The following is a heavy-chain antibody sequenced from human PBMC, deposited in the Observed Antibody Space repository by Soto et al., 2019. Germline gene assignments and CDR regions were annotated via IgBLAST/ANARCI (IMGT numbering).Heavy chain of an antibody. J-gene: IGHJ4*02. Sequence: PSETLSLTCAVYGGSFSGYYWSWIRQPPGKGLEWIGEINHSGSTNYNPSLKSRVTISVDRSKNQFSLKLSSVTAADTAVYYCARTGIVLVPAAFYFDYWGQGTLVTVSS. CDR2: INHSGST. CDR1: GGSFSGYY. D-gene: IGHD2-2*01. V-gene: IGHV4-34*01. CDR3: ARTGIVLVPAAFYFDY.